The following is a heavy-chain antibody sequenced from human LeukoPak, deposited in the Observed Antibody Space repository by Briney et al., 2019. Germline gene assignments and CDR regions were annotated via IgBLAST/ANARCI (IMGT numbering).Heavy chain of an antibody. Sequence: GGSLRLSCAASGFTFSSFAMHWVRQAPGKGLEYVSAISSNGVSTYYANPVKGRFTISRDNSKNTLYLQMGSLRAEDMAVYYCATLVDGYYYYWGQGTLVTVSS. CDR3: ATLVDGYYYY. V-gene: IGHV3-64*01. D-gene: IGHD3-3*01. CDR1: GFTFSSFA. J-gene: IGHJ4*02. CDR2: ISSNGVST.